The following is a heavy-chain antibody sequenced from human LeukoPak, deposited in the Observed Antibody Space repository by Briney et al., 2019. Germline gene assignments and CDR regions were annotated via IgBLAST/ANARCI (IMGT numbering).Heavy chain of an antibody. CDR3: AREISSWYRTEGRFDP. CDR1: GFTFGSYW. D-gene: IGHD6-13*01. V-gene: IGHV3-7*01. Sequence: GGSLRLSCAASGFTFGSYWMTWVRQAPGKGLEWVANIKQDGSEKYYVDSVKGRFTISRDNAKSSLYLQMNSLRAGDTAVFYCAREISSWYRTEGRFDPWGQGTLVTVSS. CDR2: IKQDGSEK. J-gene: IGHJ5*02.